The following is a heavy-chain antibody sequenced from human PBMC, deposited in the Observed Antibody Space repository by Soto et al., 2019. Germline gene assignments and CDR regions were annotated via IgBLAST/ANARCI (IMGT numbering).Heavy chain of an antibody. Sequence: PGGSLRLSCAASGFTFSSYSMNWVRQAPGKGLEWVSSISSSSSYIYYADSVKGRFTISRDNAKNSLYLQMNSLRAEDTAVYYCARELGSSSWYLGFRYWGPGTLVTVSS. D-gene: IGHD6-13*01. CDR3: ARELGSSSWYLGFRY. V-gene: IGHV3-21*01. J-gene: IGHJ4*02. CDR2: ISSSSSYI. CDR1: GFTFSSYS.